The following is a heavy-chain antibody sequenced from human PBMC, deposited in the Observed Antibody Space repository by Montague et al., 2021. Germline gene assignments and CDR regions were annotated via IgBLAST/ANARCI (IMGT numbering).Heavy chain of an antibody. Sequence: SETLSLTCTVSSGSIFHAHWSWVRQPPGKGLEWLGSMVYGGATSNNLSLKSRGTMSIDTSTNQFSLKLSFVTAADTAVYYCAKQDYFVSGTSYKGFDPWGQGILVTVSS. CDR2: MVYGGAT. CDR3: AKQDYFVSGTSYKGFDP. J-gene: IGHJ5*02. D-gene: IGHD3-10*01. V-gene: IGHV4-59*08. CDR1: SGSIFHAH.